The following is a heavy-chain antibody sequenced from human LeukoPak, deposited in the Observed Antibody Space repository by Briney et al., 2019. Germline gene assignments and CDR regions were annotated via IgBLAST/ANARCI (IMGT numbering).Heavy chain of an antibody. D-gene: IGHD3-10*01. V-gene: IGHV3-20*04. CDR3: ARAGSGSFNYDAFDI. CDR1: GFSFSTHS. Sequence: GGSLRLSCAASGFSFSTHSMNWVRQAPGKGLEWVSGINWNGGSTGYADSVKGRFTISRDNAKNSLYLQMNSLRAEDTALYYCARAGSGSFNYDAFDIWGQGTMVTVSS. J-gene: IGHJ3*02. CDR2: INWNGGST.